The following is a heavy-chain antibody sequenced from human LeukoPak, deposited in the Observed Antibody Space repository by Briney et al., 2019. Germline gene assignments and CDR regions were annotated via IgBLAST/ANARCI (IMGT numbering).Heavy chain of an antibody. CDR1: GGSISIYY. CDR3: ARLNSGWSSDAFDI. Sequence: SETLFLTCTVSGGSISIYYWGWIRQPPGKGLEWIGSIYYSGSTYYNPSLKSRVTISVDTSKNQFSLKLSSVTAADTAVYYCARLNSGWSSDAFDIWGQGTMVTVSS. D-gene: IGHD6-19*01. V-gene: IGHV4-39*01. CDR2: IYYSGST. J-gene: IGHJ3*02.